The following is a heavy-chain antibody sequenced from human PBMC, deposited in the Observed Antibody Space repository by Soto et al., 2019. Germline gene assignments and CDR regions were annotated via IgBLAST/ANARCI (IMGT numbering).Heavy chain of an antibody. D-gene: IGHD4-17*01. CDR1: GGTFSSYT. J-gene: IGHJ3*02. V-gene: IGHV1-69*02. CDR3: ARGGFFGDYGDYDAFDI. CDR2: IIPILGIA. Sequence: QVQLVQSGAEVKKPGSSVKVSCKASGGTFSSYTISWVRQAPGQGLEWMGRIIPILGIANYAQKFQGRVTITADKSTSTAYMELSSLSSEDTAVYYCARGGFFGDYGDYDAFDIWGQGTMVTVSS.